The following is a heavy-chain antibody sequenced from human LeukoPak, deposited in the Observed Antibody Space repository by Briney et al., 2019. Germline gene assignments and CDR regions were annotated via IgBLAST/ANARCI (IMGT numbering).Heavy chain of an antibody. Sequence: SQTLSLTCTVSGGSISSGSYYWRWIRQPAGKGLEWIGRIYTSGSTNYNPSLKSRVTISVHTSKNQSSLKLSSVTAADTAVYYCARDLSVNWGGDYYYGMDVWGQGTTVTVSS. CDR1: GGSISSGSYY. J-gene: IGHJ6*02. D-gene: IGHD7-27*01. CDR3: ARDLSVNWGGDYYYGMDV. V-gene: IGHV4-61*02. CDR2: IYTSGST.